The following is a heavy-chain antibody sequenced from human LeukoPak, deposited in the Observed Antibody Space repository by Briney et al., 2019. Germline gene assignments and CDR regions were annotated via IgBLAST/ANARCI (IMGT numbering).Heavy chain of an antibody. D-gene: IGHD3-10*01. V-gene: IGHV4-34*01. CDR3: ARYSGESNWFDP. CDR2: INHNGST. J-gene: IGHJ5*02. Sequence: SETLSLTCAVYGGSFSDYYWSWIRQPPDKGLEWIGQINHNGSTNYNPSLKSRVTMSVDTSKNQFSLKLISVTAADTAVYYCARYSGESNWFDPWGQGTLVIVSS. CDR1: GGSFSDYY.